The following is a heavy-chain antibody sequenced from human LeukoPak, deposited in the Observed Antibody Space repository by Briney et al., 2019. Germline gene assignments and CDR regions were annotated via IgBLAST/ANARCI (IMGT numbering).Heavy chain of an antibody. J-gene: IGHJ4*02. V-gene: IGHV3-30*18. CDR1: GFTFSSFG. CDR2: ISYDRRNK. D-gene: IGHD6-19*01. CDR3: AKGAVAGPIDY. Sequence: GGSLRLSCAASGFTFSSFGMHWVRQAPGKGLEWVAVISYDRRNKYYEDSVKGRFTISRDNSKNSLYLQMNSLRAEDTAVYYCAKGAVAGPIDYWGQGTLVTVSS.